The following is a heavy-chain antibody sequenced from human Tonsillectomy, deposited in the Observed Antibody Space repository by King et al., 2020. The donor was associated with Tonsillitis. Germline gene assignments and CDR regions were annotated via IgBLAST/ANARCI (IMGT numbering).Heavy chain of an antibody. CDR1: GFTFSSYA. Sequence: VQLVESGGGLVQPGGSLRVSCAASGFTFSSYAMSWVRQAPGKGLKWVSIIYSSGSTTYYADSVKGRFTISRDNSKNTLYLQMNSLRADDTALYYCAKGRRDSSSWYYFEYWGQGTLVTVSS. D-gene: IGHD6-13*01. CDR2: IYSSGSTT. V-gene: IGHV3-23*03. J-gene: IGHJ4*02. CDR3: AKGRRDSSSWYYFEY.